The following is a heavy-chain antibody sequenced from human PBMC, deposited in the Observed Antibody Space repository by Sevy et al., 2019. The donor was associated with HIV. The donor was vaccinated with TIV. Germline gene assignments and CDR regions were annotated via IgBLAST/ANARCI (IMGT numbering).Heavy chain of an antibody. CDR2: IYPDDSEI. V-gene: IGHV5-51*01. CDR1: GYKFTSYW. J-gene: IGHJ4*02. D-gene: IGHD3-22*01. CDR3: ARRGYDSSGYPQYYFDY. Sequence: GESLKISCKGSGYKFTSYWIAWVRQMPGKGLEWGGIIYPDDSEIRYSPSLKGQVTISVDKSISTAYLQWTNLKASDTAMYFCARRGYDSSGYPQYYFDYWGQGTLVTVSS.